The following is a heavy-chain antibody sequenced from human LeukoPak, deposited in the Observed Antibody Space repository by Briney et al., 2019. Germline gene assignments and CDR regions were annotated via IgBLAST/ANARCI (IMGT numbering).Heavy chain of an antibody. J-gene: IGHJ4*02. CDR3: ARRSGVGILTAYYPYYFDY. Sequence: PSETLSLTCSVSGGSISNYYWSWIRQPPGKGLEWIGYIYFIGSTNYNPSLKSRVTISVDTSKNQFSLRLTSVTAADTAVYYCARRSGVGILTAYYPYYFDYWGQGTLVTVSS. CDR1: GGSISNYY. CDR2: IYFIGST. V-gene: IGHV4-59*08. D-gene: IGHD3-9*01.